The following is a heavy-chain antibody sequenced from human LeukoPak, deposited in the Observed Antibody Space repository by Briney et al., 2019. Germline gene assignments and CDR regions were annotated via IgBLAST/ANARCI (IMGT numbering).Heavy chain of an antibody. CDR3: ARRLRITMIVVD. J-gene: IGHJ4*02. CDR1: GGSISSSSYY. D-gene: IGHD3-22*01. Sequence: PSETLSLTCTVSGGSISSSSYYWGWIRQPPGKGLEWIGSIYYSGSTYYNPSLKSRVTISVDTSKNQFSLKLSSVTAADTAVYYCARRLRITMIVVDWGQGTLVTVSS. V-gene: IGHV4-39*01. CDR2: IYYSGST.